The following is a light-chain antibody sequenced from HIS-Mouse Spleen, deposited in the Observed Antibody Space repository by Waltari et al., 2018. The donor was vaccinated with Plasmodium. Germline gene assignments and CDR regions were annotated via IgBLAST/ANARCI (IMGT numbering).Light chain of an antibody. Sequence: QSALTQPASVSGSPGQSITTSCTGTSSYVGSYNLVSWYQQHPGKAPKLMIYEGSKRPSGVSNRFSGSKSGNTASLTISGLQAEDEADYYCCSYAGSSTFVFGGGTKLTVL. V-gene: IGLV2-23*03. CDR2: EGS. J-gene: IGLJ3*02. CDR3: CSYAGSSTFV. CDR1: SSYVGSYNL.